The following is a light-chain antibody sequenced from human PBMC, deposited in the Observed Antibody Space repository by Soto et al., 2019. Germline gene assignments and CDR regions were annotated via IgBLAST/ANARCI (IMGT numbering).Light chain of an antibody. CDR3: SSYTSSGTLV. J-gene: IGLJ1*01. CDR1: SSDVGGYNY. V-gene: IGLV2-14*01. CDR2: DVS. Sequence: QSLLTQPASVSGSPGQSITISCTGTSSDVGGYNYVSWYQQHPGKAPKLMIYDVSNWPSGVSNRFSGSKSGNTASLTISGLQAEDEADYYCSSYTSSGTLVFGTGTKVTVL.